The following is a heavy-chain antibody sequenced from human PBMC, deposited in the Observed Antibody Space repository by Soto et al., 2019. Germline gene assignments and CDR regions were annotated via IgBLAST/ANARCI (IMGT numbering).Heavy chain of an antibody. Sequence: PGGSLRLSCAASGFKFSAFAMTWVRQVPGKGLEWVSSVSFSGNSTYYADAVKGRFTISKDNSNNTLYLQMNSLRDDDTATYYCAKRGSSGGHGGPFYFDYWGQGIQVTVSS. V-gene: IGHV3-23*01. CDR2: VSFSGNST. CDR3: AKRGSSGGHGGPFYFDY. D-gene: IGHD2-15*01. J-gene: IGHJ4*02. CDR1: GFKFSAFA.